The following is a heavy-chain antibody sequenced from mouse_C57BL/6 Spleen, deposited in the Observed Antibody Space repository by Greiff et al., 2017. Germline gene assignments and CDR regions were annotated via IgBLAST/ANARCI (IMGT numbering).Heavy chain of an antibody. CDR3: AREGYYYGSPYARDY. Sequence: VKLMESGPELVKPGASVKISCKASGYAFSSSWMNWVKQRPGKGLEWIGRIYPGDGDTNYNGKFKGKATLTADKSSSTAYMQLSSLTSEDSAVYFCAREGYYYGSPYARDYWGQGTSVTVSS. CDR2: IYPGDGDT. J-gene: IGHJ4*01. V-gene: IGHV1-82*01. D-gene: IGHD1-1*01. CDR1: GYAFSSSW.